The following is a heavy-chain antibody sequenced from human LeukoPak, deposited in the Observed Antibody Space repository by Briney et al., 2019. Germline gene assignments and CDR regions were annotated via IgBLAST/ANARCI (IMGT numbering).Heavy chain of an antibody. J-gene: IGHJ3*02. CDR3: ANFDGDSQAFHI. CDR1: GFTFTNYN. Sequence: GGSLRLSCAASGFTFTNYNMCWVRQTPGKGLRWVAAILYDGSKKYYADSVKGRVSVYRDNSNYTLYLQMNSLKTEDTAVYSCANFDGDSQAFHIWGQGTMVTVSS. CDR2: ILYDGSKK. V-gene: IGHV3-30*18. D-gene: IGHD3-9*01.